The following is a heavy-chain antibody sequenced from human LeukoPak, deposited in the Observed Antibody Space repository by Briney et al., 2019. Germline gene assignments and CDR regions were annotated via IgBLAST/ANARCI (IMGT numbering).Heavy chain of an antibody. D-gene: IGHD3-22*01. V-gene: IGHV4-34*01. CDR2: IYYSGST. CDR1: GGSFSGYY. J-gene: IGHJ4*02. Sequence: PSETLSLTCAVYGGSFSGYYWSWLRQPPEKGLEWVGYIYYSGSTNYNPSLKSRVTISVDTSKNQFSMKLSSVTAADTAVYYCARRPTMIVPRGGYFDYWGQGTLVTVSS. CDR3: ARRPTMIVPRGGYFDY.